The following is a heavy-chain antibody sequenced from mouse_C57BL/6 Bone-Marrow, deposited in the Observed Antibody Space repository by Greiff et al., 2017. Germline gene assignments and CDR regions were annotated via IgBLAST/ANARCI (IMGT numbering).Heavy chain of an antibody. CDR1: GYTFTISW. CDR2: INPSSGYT. V-gene: IGHV1-7*01. J-gene: IGHJ2*01. CDR3: ANNFFFDY. D-gene: IGHD1-3*01. Sequence: QVQLQQSGAELAKPGASVKLSCKASGYTFTISWMHWVKQRPGQGLEWIGYINPSSGYTKYNQKFKDKATLTADKSSSTAYMQLSSLTYEDSAVYYCANNFFFDYWGQGTTLTVSS.